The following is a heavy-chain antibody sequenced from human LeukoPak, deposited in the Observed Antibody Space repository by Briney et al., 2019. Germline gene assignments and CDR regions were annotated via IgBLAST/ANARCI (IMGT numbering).Heavy chain of an antibody. V-gene: IGHV4-59*01. J-gene: IGHJ5*02. CDR1: GGSISSCY. Sequence: SETQSLTCTVSGGSISSCYWSWIRQPPGKGLEWIGYIYYSGSTNYNPSLKSRVTISVDTSKNQFSLKLSSVTAADTAVYYCARANSSSWWYDGNWFDPWGQGTLVTVSS. CDR2: IYYSGST. D-gene: IGHD6-13*01. CDR3: ARANSSSWWYDGNWFDP.